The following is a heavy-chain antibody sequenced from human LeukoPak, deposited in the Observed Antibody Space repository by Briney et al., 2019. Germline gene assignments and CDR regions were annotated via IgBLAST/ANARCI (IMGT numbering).Heavy chain of an antibody. D-gene: IGHD4-23*01. CDR3: ATAKFGGNSYFDF. Sequence: ASVKVSFKASGYRFTIYFIHWVRQAPGQGLEWMGIINPSGGSTSYAQKFQGRVSMTRDTSTSTVYMDLSSLRSDDTAVYYCATAKFGGNSYFDFWGQGTLVTVSS. CDR1: GYRFTIYF. CDR2: INPSGGST. V-gene: IGHV1-46*01. J-gene: IGHJ4*02.